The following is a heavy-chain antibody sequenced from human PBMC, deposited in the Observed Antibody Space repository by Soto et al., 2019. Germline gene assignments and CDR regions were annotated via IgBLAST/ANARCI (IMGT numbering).Heavy chain of an antibody. CDR1: GGTFRSYS. V-gene: IGHV1-69*01. CDR2: IIPIFDIT. CDR3: ARPDEGGYSSNHHYYYALDV. D-gene: IGHD3-22*01. Sequence: QVPLVQSGAEVKKPGSSVKVSCKASGGTFRSYSISWVRQAPGQGLEWMGGIIPIFDITNYAQKFQGRVTITADESTSTAYMELSSLGSDDTAVYYCARPDEGGYSSNHHYYYALDVW. J-gene: IGHJ6*01.